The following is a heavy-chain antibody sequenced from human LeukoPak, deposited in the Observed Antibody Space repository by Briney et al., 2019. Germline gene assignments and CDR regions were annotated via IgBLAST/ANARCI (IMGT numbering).Heavy chain of an antibody. CDR2: IYTSGST. CDR3: ARGDRYIAVARSYYYDMDV. D-gene: IGHD6-19*01. J-gene: IGHJ6*03. Sequence: PSETLSLTCTVSGRSISGSSYYWGWIRQPAGKGLEWIGRIYTSGSTNYNPSLKSRVTISVDKSKNQFSLKLSSVTAADTAVYYCARGDRYIAVARSYYYDMDVWGKGTTVTVSS. V-gene: IGHV4-61*02. CDR1: GRSISGSSYY.